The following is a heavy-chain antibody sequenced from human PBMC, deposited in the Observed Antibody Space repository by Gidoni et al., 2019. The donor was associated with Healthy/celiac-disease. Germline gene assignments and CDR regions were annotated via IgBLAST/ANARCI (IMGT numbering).Heavy chain of an antibody. J-gene: IGHJ6*02. D-gene: IGHD3-16*01. CDR1: GYSISSGSY. Sequence: QVQLQESGPGLVKPSETLSLTCAVSGYSISSGSYWGWIRKPPGKGLGWIGSIYHSGRTYSNPSLKSRVTISVDTSKNQFSLKLSSVTAADTAVYYCARDDDSRGSRYYYYYGMDVWGQGTTVTVSS. V-gene: IGHV4-38-2*02. CDR3: ARDDDSRGSRYYYYYGMDV. CDR2: IYHSGRT.